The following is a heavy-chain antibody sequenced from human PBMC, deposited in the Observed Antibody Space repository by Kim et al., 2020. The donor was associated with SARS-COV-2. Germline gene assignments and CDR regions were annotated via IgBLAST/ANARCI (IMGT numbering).Heavy chain of an antibody. Sequence: SVKGRLTISRDTTKNTLFLHMNSLGAEDAAVYYCARGRYSSGWSFDYWGQGTLVTVSS. CDR3: ARGRYSSGWSFDY. J-gene: IGHJ4*02. V-gene: IGHV3-23*01. D-gene: IGHD6-19*01.